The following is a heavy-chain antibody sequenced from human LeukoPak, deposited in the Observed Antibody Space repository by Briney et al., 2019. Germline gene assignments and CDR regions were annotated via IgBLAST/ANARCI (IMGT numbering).Heavy chain of an antibody. CDR3: ARDLRYFDWLSDGDC. V-gene: IGHV1-2*02. Sequence: GASVKVSCKASGHTFTGYYMHWVRQAPGQGLEWMGWINPNSGGTNYAQKFQGRVTMTRDTSISTAYMELSRLRSDDTAVYYCARDLRYFDWLSDGDCWGQGTLVTVSS. CDR2: INPNSGGT. J-gene: IGHJ4*02. D-gene: IGHD3-9*01. CDR1: GHTFTGYY.